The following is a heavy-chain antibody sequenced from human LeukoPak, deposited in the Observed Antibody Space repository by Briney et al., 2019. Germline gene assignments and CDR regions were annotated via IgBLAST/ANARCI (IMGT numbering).Heavy chain of an antibody. CDR2: TNPSGSDT. CDR3: ARLHAPFYYFGMDV. CDR1: GYSFTSFW. V-gene: IGHV5-51*01. J-gene: IGHJ6*02. Sequence: GESLKISCEASGYSFTSFWIGWVRQMPGKGLEWMGITNPSGSDTRSSPSFQGQVTISADKSISTAYLQWSSLKASDTAIYYCARLHAPFYYFGMDVWGQGTAVTASS.